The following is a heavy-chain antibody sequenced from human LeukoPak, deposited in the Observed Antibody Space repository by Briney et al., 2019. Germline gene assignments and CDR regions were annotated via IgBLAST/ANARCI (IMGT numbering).Heavy chain of an antibody. CDR3: ARRGVGRLLAAAFDI. J-gene: IGHJ3*02. CDR1: GDSISSSTYY. Sequence: SETLSLTCTVSGDSISSSTYYWGWIRQPPGKGLEWIGNIYYSGTTYYNPSLKSRVTILVDTSKNQFSLILNSVTAADTAVYYCARRGVGRLLAAAFDIWGQGTMVTVSS. V-gene: IGHV4-39*07. D-gene: IGHD3-22*01. CDR2: IYYSGTT.